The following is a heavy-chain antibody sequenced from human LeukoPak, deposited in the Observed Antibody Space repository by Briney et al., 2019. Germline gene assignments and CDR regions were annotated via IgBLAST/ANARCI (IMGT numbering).Heavy chain of an antibody. CDR1: GFTFSSYS. D-gene: IGHD5-18*01. CDR3: ARTLGGYSYGYVGYYFDY. CDR2: ISSSSSYI. V-gene: IGHV3-21*01. Sequence: GGSLRLSCAASGFTFSSYSMDWVRQAPGKGLEWVSSISSSSSYIYYADSVKGRFTISRDNAKNSLYLQMNSLRAEDTAVYYCARTLGGYSYGYVGYYFDYWGQGTLVTVSS. J-gene: IGHJ4*02.